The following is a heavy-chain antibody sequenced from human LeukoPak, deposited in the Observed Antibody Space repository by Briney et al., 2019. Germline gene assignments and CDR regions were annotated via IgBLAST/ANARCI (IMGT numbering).Heavy chain of an antibody. CDR1: GFTFSNFG. CDR3: ARDIRMASFDY. V-gene: IGHV3-30*02. CDR2: IRFDGTSE. D-gene: IGHD5-24*01. Sequence: GGSLRLSCAASGFTFSNFGMHWVRQAPGKGLEWVAFIRFDGTSEFYADSVKARFTISRDNSKNTLYLQVNSLRADDTAVYYRARDIRMASFDYWGQGTLVTVSS. J-gene: IGHJ4*02.